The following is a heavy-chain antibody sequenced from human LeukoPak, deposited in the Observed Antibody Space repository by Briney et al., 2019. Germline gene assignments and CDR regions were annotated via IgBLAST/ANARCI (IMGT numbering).Heavy chain of an antibody. V-gene: IGHV1-46*03. CDR2: INPSGGST. J-gene: IGHJ3*02. CDR1: GYTFTSYY. CDR3: AREPPGYAFDI. Sequence: GASVKVSCKASGYTFTSYYMHWVRQAPGQGLEWMGIINPSGGSTSYAQKFQGRVTMTRDTSASTVYMELSSLRSEDTAVYYRAREPPGYAFDIWGQGTMVTVSS. D-gene: IGHD3-10*01.